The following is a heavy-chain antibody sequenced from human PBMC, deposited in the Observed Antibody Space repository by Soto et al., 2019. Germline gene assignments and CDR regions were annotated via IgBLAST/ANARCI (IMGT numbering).Heavy chain of an antibody. D-gene: IGHD3-22*01. J-gene: IGHJ3*02. CDR1: GFTFDDYA. CDR2: ISWNSGSI. V-gene: IGHV3-9*01. Sequence: PGGSLRLSCAASGFTFDDYAMHWVRQAPGKGLEWVSGISWNSGSIGYADSVKGRFTISRDNAKNSLYLQMNSLRAEDTALYYCAKDIDSNYDSGAFDIWGQGTMVTVSS. CDR3: AKDIDSNYDSGAFDI.